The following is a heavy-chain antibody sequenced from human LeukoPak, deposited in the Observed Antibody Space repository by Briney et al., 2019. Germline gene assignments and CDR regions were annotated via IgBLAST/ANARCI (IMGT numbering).Heavy chain of an antibody. D-gene: IGHD2-8*01. J-gene: IGHJ4*02. V-gene: IGHV3-66*04. CDR2: IYSGGNT. CDR1: GFTVSSNY. CDR3: ASQKYCTNGICYRKNYFDY. Sequence: GGSLRLSCAASGFTVSSNYMSWVRQAPGKGLEWVSLIYSGGNTYYADSVKGRFTISTDNSKNTLYLQMNSLRAEDTAVYYCASQKYCTNGICYRKNYFDYWGQGTLVTVSS.